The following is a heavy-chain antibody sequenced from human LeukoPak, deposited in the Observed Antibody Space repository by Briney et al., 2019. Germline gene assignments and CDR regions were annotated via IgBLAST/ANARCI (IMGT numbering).Heavy chain of an antibody. CDR1: GFTFTNYG. CDR3: ARDLSYGSGEI. D-gene: IGHD3-10*01. Sequence: GGSLRLSCAASGFTFTNYGFHWVRQAPGKGMKWVAIIWYDGSKRYYAESVKGRFTISRDNSKNTLYLQMNSLRAEDTAVYYCARDLSYGSGEIWGQGTPVTVSS. J-gene: IGHJ4*02. V-gene: IGHV3-33*01. CDR2: IWYDGSKR.